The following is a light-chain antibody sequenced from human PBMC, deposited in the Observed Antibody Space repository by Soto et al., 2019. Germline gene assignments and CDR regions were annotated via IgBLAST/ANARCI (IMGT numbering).Light chain of an antibody. CDR2: DAS. CDR1: QDISSS. V-gene: IGKV3-15*01. Sequence: EIVMTQSPATLSVSPGERATLSCRASQDISSSLAWYQQKPGQATRLLIFDASTRATGVPARFSGSGSGTEFTLTISSLEPEDLAVYYCQQYGSSPWTFGQGTKVDI. J-gene: IGKJ1*01. CDR3: QQYGSSPWT.